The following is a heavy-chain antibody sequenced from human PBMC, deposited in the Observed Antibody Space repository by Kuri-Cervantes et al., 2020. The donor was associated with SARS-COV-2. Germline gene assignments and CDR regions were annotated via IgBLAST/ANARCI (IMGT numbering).Heavy chain of an antibody. D-gene: IGHD3-22*01. CDR2: INHSGST. CDR3: AGGYYYDSSGPVLRYYFDY. CDR1: GGSFSGYY. V-gene: IGHV4-34*01. J-gene: IGHJ4*02. Sequence: SETRSLTCAVYGGSFSGYYWSWIRQPPGKGLEWIGEINHSGSTNYNPSLKSRVTISVDTSKNQFSLKLSSVTAADTAVYYCAGGYYYDSSGPVLRYYFDYWGQGTLVTVSS.